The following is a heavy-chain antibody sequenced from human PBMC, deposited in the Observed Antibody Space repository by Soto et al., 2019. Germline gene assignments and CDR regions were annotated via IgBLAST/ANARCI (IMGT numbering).Heavy chain of an antibody. CDR2: IYYSGST. D-gene: IGHD2-15*01. Sequence: PSETLSLTCTVAGGSISSSSYYWGWIRQPPGKGLEWIGSIYYSGSTYYNPSLKSRVTISVDTSKNQFSLKLSSVTAADTAVYYCARVGCSGGSCTLDYWGQGTLVTVSS. CDR1: GGSISSSSYY. J-gene: IGHJ4*02. V-gene: IGHV4-39*07. CDR3: ARVGCSGGSCTLDY.